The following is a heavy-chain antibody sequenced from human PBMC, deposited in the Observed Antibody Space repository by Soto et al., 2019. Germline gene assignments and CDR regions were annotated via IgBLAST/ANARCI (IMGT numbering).Heavy chain of an antibody. V-gene: IGHV4-34*01. CDR2: INHSGST. Sequence: QVQLQQWGAGLLKPSETLSLTCAVYGGSFSGYYWSWIRQPPGKGLEWIGEINHSGSTNYNPSLKSRVTKPVDTSKNQFSLKLSSVTAADTAVYYCARGQGVVVVAAGYYYYYMDVWGKGTTVTVSS. J-gene: IGHJ6*03. D-gene: IGHD2-15*01. CDR1: GGSFSGYY. CDR3: ARGQGVVVVAAGYYYYYMDV.